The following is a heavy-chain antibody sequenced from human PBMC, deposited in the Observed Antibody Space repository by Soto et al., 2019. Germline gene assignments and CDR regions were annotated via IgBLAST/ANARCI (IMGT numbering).Heavy chain of an antibody. J-gene: IGHJ5*02. D-gene: IGHD3-3*01. CDR3: ARVMVDFWSAFDP. CDR1: GASIRSYY. Sequence: QVQLQESGPGLVKPSETLSLTCTVSGASIRSYYWSWVRQPPGKGLEWIGYIFYSGSTNYIPSLKSRVTMSVDTSKNQLSLKLTSVTAADTAVYYGARVMVDFWSAFDPWGQGTLVTVSS. V-gene: IGHV4-59*01. CDR2: IFYSGST.